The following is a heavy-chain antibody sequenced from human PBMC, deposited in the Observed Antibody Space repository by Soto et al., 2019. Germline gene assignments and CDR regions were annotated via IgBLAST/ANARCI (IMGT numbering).Heavy chain of an antibody. CDR3: ARGQVPATGFDY. V-gene: IGHV3-30*01. D-gene: IGHD2-15*01. Sequence: SGGSLRLSCVASGFTFSSYALHWVRQAPGKGLEWVAVISYDGSKKYYADSVKGRFTISRDNSKNTLYLQMNSLRVEDMAVYYCARGQVPATGFDYWGQGTLVTVSS. CDR1: GFTFSSYA. J-gene: IGHJ4*02. CDR2: ISYDGSKK.